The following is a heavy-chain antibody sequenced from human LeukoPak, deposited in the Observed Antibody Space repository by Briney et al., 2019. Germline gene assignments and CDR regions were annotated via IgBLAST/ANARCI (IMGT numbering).Heavy chain of an antibody. J-gene: IGHJ4*02. CDR3: AREATNYGDQPMMI. Sequence: GGSLRLPCAASGFTLSSYAMSRVRQGPGKGLEWVSAISVSGNTYHADSVKGRFTISRDNAKNSLYLQMNSLRAEDTAVYYCAREATNYGDQPMMIWGQGTLVTVSS. D-gene: IGHD4-17*01. V-gene: IGHV3-21*01. CDR2: ISVSGNT. CDR1: GFTLSSYA.